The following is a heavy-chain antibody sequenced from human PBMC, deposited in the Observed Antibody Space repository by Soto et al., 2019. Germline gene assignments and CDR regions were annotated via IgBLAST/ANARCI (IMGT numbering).Heavy chain of an antibody. D-gene: IGHD2-15*01. V-gene: IGHV3-30*18. CDR2: ISYDGSNK. Sequence: QVQLVESGGGVVQPGRSLRLSCAASGFTFSRYGMHWVRQAPGKGLEWVAVISYDGSNKYYADSVKGRFTISRDNSKKTLYPQMYSLRAEDTAVYYCPKDVEPATLFNWGQGTLVTVSS. CDR3: PKDVEPATLFN. J-gene: IGHJ4*02. CDR1: GFTFSRYG.